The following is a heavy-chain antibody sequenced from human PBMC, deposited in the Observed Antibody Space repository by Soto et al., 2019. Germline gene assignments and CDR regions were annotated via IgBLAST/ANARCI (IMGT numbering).Heavy chain of an antibody. CDR3: ARTLYYGSGSYLGQLYYGMDV. V-gene: IGHV4-4*02. CDR2: TSHDGVT. CDR1: SGSIDNVYW. J-gene: IGHJ6*02. D-gene: IGHD3-10*01. Sequence: SETLSLTCAVSSGSIDNVYWWSWVRQSPGKGLEWIGETSHDGVTNYNPSLKSRVTISVDTSKNQFSLKLSSVTAADTAVYYCARTLYYGSGSYLGQLYYGMDVWGQGTTVTVSS.